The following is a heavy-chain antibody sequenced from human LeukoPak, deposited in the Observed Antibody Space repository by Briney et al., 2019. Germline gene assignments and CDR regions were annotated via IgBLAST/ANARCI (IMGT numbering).Heavy chain of an antibody. CDR3: AKYRSAWSFDY. CDR2: ISGNGGST. D-gene: IGHD6-13*01. V-gene: IGHV3-23*01. CDR1: GFTFSSYA. J-gene: IGHJ4*02. Sequence: GGSLRLSCAASGFTFSSYALTWVRQAPGKGLEWASAISGNGGSTNYADSVKGRFTISRDNSKNTLYLQVNSLRAEDTAVYYCAKYRSAWSFDYWGQGTLVTVSS.